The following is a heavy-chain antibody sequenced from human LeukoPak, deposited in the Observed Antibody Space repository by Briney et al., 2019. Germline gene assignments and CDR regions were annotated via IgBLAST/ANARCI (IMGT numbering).Heavy chain of an antibody. CDR3: ASSEPRLLWFGELSPVRY. CDR1: GGSFSGYY. J-gene: IGHJ4*02. Sequence: SETLSLTCAVYGGSFSGYYWSWIRQPPGKGLEWIGEINHSGSTNYNPSLKSRVTISVDTSKNQFSLKLSSVTASDTAVYYCASSEPRLLWFGELSPVRYWGQGTLVTVSS. V-gene: IGHV4-34*01. CDR2: INHSGST. D-gene: IGHD3-10*01.